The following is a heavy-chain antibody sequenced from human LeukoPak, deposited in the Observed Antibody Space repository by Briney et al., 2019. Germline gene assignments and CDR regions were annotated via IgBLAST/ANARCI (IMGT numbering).Heavy chain of an antibody. CDR3: ARGVVPAAIRYYMDV. J-gene: IGHJ6*03. D-gene: IGHD2-2*01. CDR2: IIPILGIA. V-gene: IGHV1-69*04. CDR1: GGTFSSYA. Sequence: ASVKVSCKASGGTFSSYAISWVRQAPGQGLERMGRIIPILGIANYAQKFQGRVTITADKSTSTAYMELSSLRSEDTAVYYCARGVVPAAIRYYMDVWGKGTTVTVSS.